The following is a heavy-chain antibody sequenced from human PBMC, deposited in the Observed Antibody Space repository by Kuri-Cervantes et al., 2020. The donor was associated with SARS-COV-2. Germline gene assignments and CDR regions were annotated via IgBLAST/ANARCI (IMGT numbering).Heavy chain of an antibody. D-gene: IGHD1-1*01. J-gene: IGHJ3*02. CDR3: ARGPTGDAFDI. V-gene: IGHV1-46*01. CDR2: INPSGGST. Sequence: GESLKVSCKASGYTFTSYYMHWVRQAPGQGLEWMGIINPSGGSTSYAQKFQGRVTMTRDTSTSTVYMELSSLRSEDTAVYYCARGPTGDAFDIWCQGTMVTVSS. CDR1: GYTFTSYY.